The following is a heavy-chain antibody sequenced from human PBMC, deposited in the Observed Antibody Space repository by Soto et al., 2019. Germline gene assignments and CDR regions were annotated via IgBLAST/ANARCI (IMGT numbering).Heavy chain of an antibody. Sequence: QVQLQESGPGLVKPSQTLSLTCTVSGGSISSGGYYWSWIRQHPGKGLEWIGYIYYSGSTYYNPHLNSRVTISVDTSKNQFSLKLSSVTAAATAVYYCARGSWRFGASTDYWGQGTLVTVSS. CDR1: GGSISSGGYY. CDR2: IYYSGST. D-gene: IGHD3-10*01. J-gene: IGHJ4*02. V-gene: IGHV4-31*03. CDR3: ARGSWRFGASTDY.